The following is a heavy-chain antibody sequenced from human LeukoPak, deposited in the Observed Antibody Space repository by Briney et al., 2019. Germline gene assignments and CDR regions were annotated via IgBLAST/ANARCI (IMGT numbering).Heavy chain of an antibody. J-gene: IGHJ4*02. CDR3: ATERAGTYGYIVFDS. D-gene: IGHD5-24*01. CDR2: INNDGSST. V-gene: IGHV3-74*01. Sequence: GGSLRLSCAASGFTFSSYWMHWVRQAPGKGLVWASRINNDGSSTTYADSVKGRFTISRDNAKNTLYLQMNSLRAEDTAVYYCATERAGTYGYIVFDSWGQGTLVTVSS. CDR1: GFTFSSYW.